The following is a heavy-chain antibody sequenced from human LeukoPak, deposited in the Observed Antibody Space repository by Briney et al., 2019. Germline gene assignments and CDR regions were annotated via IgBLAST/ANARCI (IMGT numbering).Heavy chain of an antibody. CDR3: ARGSVRVVSTLNCYHGMDV. CDR1: GFTFSSYE. Sequence: GGSLRLSCAASGFTFSSYEMNWVRQAPGKGLEWVSYISSSGSTIYYADSVKGRFTISRDNAKNSLYLQMNSLRAEDTAVYYCARGSVRVVSTLNCYHGMDVWGKGTTVTVSS. D-gene: IGHD2-8*02. V-gene: IGHV3-48*03. J-gene: IGHJ6*04. CDR2: ISSSGSTI.